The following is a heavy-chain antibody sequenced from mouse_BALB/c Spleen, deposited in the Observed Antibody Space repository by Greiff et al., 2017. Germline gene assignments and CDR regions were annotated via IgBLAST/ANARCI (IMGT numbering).Heavy chain of an antibody. CDR3: ARAPTTVVAPYAMDY. V-gene: IGHV5-6*01. Sequence: EVQRVESGGDLVKPGGSLKLSCAASGFTFSSYGMSWVRQTPDKRLEWVATISSGGSYTYYPDSVKGRFTISRDNAKNTLYLQMSSLKSEDTAMYYCARAPTTVVAPYAMDYWGQGTSVTVSS. J-gene: IGHJ4*01. D-gene: IGHD1-1*01. CDR2: ISSGGSYT. CDR1: GFTFSSYG.